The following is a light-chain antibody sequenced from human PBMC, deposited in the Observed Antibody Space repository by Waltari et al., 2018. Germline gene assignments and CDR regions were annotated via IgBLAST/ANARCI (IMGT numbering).Light chain of an antibody. CDR2: EDT. J-gene: IGLJ1*01. V-gene: IGLV3-10*01. CDR1: ALPKRY. CDR3: YSTDNSDSLSV. Sequence: SYELTQPPSVSVSPGQAARITCSGDALPKRYAYWFQQKSGPAPVLVIYEDTKRPSGSPERFSGSSSGTMATLTISGAQVEDEADYYCYSTDNSDSLSVFGTGTKVTVL.